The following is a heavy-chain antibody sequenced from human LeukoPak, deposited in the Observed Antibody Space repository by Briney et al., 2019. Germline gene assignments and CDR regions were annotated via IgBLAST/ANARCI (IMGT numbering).Heavy chain of an antibody. J-gene: IGHJ4*02. Sequence: SETLSLTCTVSGGSISSYYWSWIRQPPGKGLEWIGYIYYSGSTNYNPSLKSRVTISVDTSKNQFSLKLSSVTAADTAVYYCVRDCGHFEIDYWGQGTLVTVSS. V-gene: IGHV4-59*12. D-gene: IGHD2-21*01. CDR1: GGSISSYY. CDR3: VRDCGHFEIDY. CDR2: IYYSGST.